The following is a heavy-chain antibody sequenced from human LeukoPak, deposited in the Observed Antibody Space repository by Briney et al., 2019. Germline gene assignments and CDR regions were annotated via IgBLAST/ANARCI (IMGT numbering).Heavy chain of an antibody. Sequence: QPGGSLRLSCVASGFTFSSYAMSWVRQAPGKGPEWVSGIVGSGSGTYSAASVKGRFTISRDNSKDTLYLQMNSLRVEDTAVYYCAKTQDSYGYRSGPNWFDPWGQGTLVTVSS. CDR2: IVGSGSGT. J-gene: IGHJ5*02. D-gene: IGHD5-18*01. CDR1: GFTFSSYA. CDR3: AKTQDSYGYRSGPNWFDP. V-gene: IGHV3-23*01.